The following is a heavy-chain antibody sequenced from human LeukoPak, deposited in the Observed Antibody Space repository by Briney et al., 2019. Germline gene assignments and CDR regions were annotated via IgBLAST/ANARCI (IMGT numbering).Heavy chain of an antibody. CDR3: ARAPRGSWGSYRYTNGSLVYYYYYYMDV. J-gene: IGHJ6*03. CDR2: IKQDGSEK. D-gene: IGHD3-16*02. V-gene: IGHV3-7*01. Sequence: PGGSLRLSCAASGFTFSSYWVSWVRQAPGKGLEWVANIKQDGSEKYYVDSVKGRFTISRDNAKNSLYLQMNSLRAEDTAVYYCARAPRGSWGSYRYTNGSLVYYYYYYMDVWGKGTTVTVSS. CDR1: GFTFSSYW.